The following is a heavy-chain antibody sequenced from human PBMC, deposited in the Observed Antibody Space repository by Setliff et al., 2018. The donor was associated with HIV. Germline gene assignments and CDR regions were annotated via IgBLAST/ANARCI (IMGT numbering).Heavy chain of an antibody. V-gene: IGHV1-69*10. CDR2: IIPMLGIA. Sequence: SVKVSCKASGGTFSSYTITWVRQAPGQGLEWMGGIIPMLGIANYAQKFQGRVTITADKSTSTAYMELSSLRSEDTAVYYCAIDVIGGWLRPMPDFWGKGTKVTVSS. J-gene: IGHJ6*04. D-gene: IGHD5-12*01. CDR3: AIDVIGGWLRPMPDF. CDR1: GGTFSSYT.